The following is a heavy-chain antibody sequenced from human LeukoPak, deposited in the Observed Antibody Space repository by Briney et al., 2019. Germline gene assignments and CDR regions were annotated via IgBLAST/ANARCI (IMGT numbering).Heavy chain of an antibody. CDR1: GFSVRDNY. Sequence: GGSLRLSCAVSGFSVRDNYLNWVRQTPGGGLECVSVLYSGGAAYYADSVKGRFTISRDTSKDTLSLQMNSLRVEDTALYYCARGTFSPQGSYYGHWGQGTRVTVSS. V-gene: IGHV3-53*01. CDR2: LYSGGAA. J-gene: IGHJ4*02. D-gene: IGHD3-10*01. CDR3: ARGTFSPQGSYYGH.